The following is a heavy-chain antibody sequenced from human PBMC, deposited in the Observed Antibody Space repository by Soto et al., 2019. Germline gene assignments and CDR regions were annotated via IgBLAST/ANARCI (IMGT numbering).Heavy chain of an antibody. D-gene: IGHD4-4*01. CDR1: GYSFTSYW. CDR2: IYPGDSDT. V-gene: IGHV5-51*01. J-gene: IGHJ6*02. CDR3: ARHFPTTVTTRYGMDV. Sequence: GESLKISCKGSGYSFTSYWIGWVRQMPGKGLEWMGIIYPGDSDTRYSPSFQGQVTISADKSISTAYLQWSSLKASDTAMYYCARHFPTTVTTRYGMDVWGQGTTVTVSS.